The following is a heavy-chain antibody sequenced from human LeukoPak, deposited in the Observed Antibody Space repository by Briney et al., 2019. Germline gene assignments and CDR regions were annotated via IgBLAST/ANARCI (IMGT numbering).Heavy chain of an antibody. D-gene: IGHD2-2*01. Sequence: GGSLRLSCVASGFTFSSSWMSWVRRAPGKGLEWVANIKQDGTEEYYVDSVRGRFSISKDNAKNSLYLQMNSLRAEDTAVYYCARDFEDATAMLLFDYWGQGTLVTVSS. CDR1: GFTFSSSW. CDR3: ARDFEDATAMLLFDY. CDR2: IKQDGTEE. V-gene: IGHV3-7*01. J-gene: IGHJ4*02.